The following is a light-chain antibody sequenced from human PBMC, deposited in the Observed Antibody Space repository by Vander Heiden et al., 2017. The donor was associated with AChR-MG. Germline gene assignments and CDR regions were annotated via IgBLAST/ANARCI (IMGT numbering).Light chain of an antibody. Sequence: EIVLTQSPGTLSLSPGERATLSCRASQSVSSSYLAWYQQKPGQAPRLLIYGASSRATGIPDRFSGSGSGTDFTLTISRLEPEDFAVYYCQQYRDTFGQGTKVEIQ. CDR3: QQYRDT. J-gene: IGKJ1*01. CDR1: QSVSSSY. V-gene: IGKV3-20*01. CDR2: GAS.